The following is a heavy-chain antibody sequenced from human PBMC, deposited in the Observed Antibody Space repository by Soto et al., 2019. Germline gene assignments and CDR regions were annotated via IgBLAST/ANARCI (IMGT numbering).Heavy chain of an antibody. Sequence: SVKVSFKASGGTFSSYAISWVRQAPGQGLEWMGGIIPIFGTANYAQKFQGRVTITADESTSTAYMELRSLRSDDTAVYYCARDPYYDFWSGYYRPTDAFDIWGQGTMVTVSS. D-gene: IGHD3-3*01. V-gene: IGHV1-69*13. J-gene: IGHJ3*02. CDR3: ARDPYYDFWSGYYRPTDAFDI. CDR1: GGTFSSYA. CDR2: IIPIFGTA.